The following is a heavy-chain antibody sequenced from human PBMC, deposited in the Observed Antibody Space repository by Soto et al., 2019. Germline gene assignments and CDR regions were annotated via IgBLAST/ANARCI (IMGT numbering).Heavy chain of an antibody. Sequence: GGSLRLSCAASGFTFRSYAMNWVRQAPGKGLEWVSAISGSGGSTYYADSVKGRFTISRDNSKNTLYLQMSSLRAEDTAVYYCVKGYYDLWSGPIWGQGTMVTVSS. D-gene: IGHD3-3*01. CDR2: ISGSGGST. V-gene: IGHV3-23*01. CDR1: GFTFRSYA. CDR3: VKGYYDLWSGPI. J-gene: IGHJ3*02.